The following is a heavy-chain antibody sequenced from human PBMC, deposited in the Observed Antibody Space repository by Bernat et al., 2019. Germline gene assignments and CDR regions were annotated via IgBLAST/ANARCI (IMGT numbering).Heavy chain of an antibody. J-gene: IGHJ6*02. D-gene: IGHD5-12*01. V-gene: IGHV1-2*02. Sequence: QVQLVQSGAEVKKPGASVKVSCKASGYTFTGYYMHWVRQAPGQGLEWMGWINPNSGGTNYAQKFQGRVTMTRDTSISTAYMELSRLRSDDTAVYYCARAHLGGYSGYDRKYYYYGMDVWGQGTTVTVSS. CDR2: INPNSGGT. CDR3: ARAHLGGYSGYDRKYYYYGMDV. CDR1: GYTFTGYY.